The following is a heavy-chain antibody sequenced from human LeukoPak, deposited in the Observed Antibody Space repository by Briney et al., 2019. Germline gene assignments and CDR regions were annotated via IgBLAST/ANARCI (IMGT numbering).Heavy chain of an antibody. CDR1: GGSISSCY. Sequence: PSETLSLTCTVSGGSISSCYWSWIRQPPGKGLEWIGYIYYNGNTNYIPSLKSRVTISVDTSKNQFSLRLSSVTAADTAVYYCARNGNWNYVDYWGQGTLVTVSS. CDR2: IYYNGNT. D-gene: IGHD1-1*01. CDR3: ARNGNWNYVDY. V-gene: IGHV4-59*08. J-gene: IGHJ4*02.